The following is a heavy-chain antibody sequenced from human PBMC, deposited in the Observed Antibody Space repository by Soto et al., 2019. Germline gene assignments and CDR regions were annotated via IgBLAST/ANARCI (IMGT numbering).Heavy chain of an antibody. CDR3: AKIYFAEITRFEY. Sequence: SLRLSCRASGFTFSSYAMSWVRQAPGKGLEWVSTVSGRGGGTYYADSVKGRFTISRENSENTLYLQMNGLRAEDTAVYYCAKIYFAEITRFEYWGQGTLVTVSS. J-gene: IGHJ4*02. V-gene: IGHV3-23*01. CDR1: GFTFSSYA. CDR2: VSGRGGGT. D-gene: IGHD1-20*01.